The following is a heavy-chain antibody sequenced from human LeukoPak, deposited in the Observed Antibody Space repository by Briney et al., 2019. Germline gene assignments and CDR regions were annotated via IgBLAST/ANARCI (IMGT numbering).Heavy chain of an antibody. CDR1: GGSFSGYY. D-gene: IGHD6-19*01. Sequence: PSETLSLTCAVYGGSFSGYYWSWIRQPPGKGLEWIGEINHSGSTNYNPSLKSRVTISVDTSKNQFSLKLSSVTAADTAVYYCARDWAVAGLDYWGQGTLVTVSS. CDR3: ARDWAVAGLDY. V-gene: IGHV4-34*01. J-gene: IGHJ4*02. CDR2: INHSGST.